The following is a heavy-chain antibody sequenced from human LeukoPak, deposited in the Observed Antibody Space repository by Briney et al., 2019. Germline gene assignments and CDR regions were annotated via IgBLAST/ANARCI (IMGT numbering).Heavy chain of an antibody. V-gene: IGHV1-24*01. CDR3: ATDPGEIVPAAKGPRGDYCYGMDV. CDR1: GYTLTELS. CDR2: FDPEDGET. J-gene: IGHJ6*02. D-gene: IGHD2-2*01. Sequence: ASVKVSCKVSGYTLTELSMHWVRQAPGKGLEWMGGFDPEDGETIYAQKFQGRVTMTEDTSTDTAYMELNSLRSDVTAVYYCATDPGEIVPAAKGPRGDYCYGMDVWGQGTTVTVPS.